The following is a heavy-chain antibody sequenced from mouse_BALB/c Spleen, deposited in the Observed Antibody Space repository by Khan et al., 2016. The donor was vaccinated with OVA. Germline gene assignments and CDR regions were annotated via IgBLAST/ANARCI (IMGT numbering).Heavy chain of an antibody. J-gene: IGHJ2*01. Sequence: EVQLQESGGGLVQPGGSMKLSCVASGFTFSNYWMNWVRQSPEKGLEWVAEIRLDSDDYVTHYAESVQGRFTISRDDSKSSDYLQLNNLRAEDTDIYYCWILLWGQGTTLTVSS. CDR1: GFTFSNYW. CDR2: IRLDSDDYVT. V-gene: IGHV6-6*02. CDR3: WILL.